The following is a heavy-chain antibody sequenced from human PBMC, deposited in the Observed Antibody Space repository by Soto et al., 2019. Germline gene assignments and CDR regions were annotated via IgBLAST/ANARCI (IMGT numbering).Heavy chain of an antibody. CDR2: ISYDGSNK. J-gene: IGHJ4*02. CDR1: GFTFSSSA. Sequence: QVQLVESGGGVVQPGRSLRLSCAASGFTFSSSAMHWVRQAPGKGLEWVAVISYDGSNKYYADSVKGRFTISRDNSKNTLYLQMNSLRAEDTAVYYCARGGTTGLTGIDYWGQGTLVTVSS. V-gene: IGHV3-30-3*01. CDR3: ARGGTTGLTGIDY. D-gene: IGHD7-27*01.